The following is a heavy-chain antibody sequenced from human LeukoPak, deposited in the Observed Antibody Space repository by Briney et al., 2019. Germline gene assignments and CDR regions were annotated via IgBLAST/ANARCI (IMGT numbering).Heavy chain of an antibody. V-gene: IGHV4-30-4*08. CDR3: ARIVGAGDAFDI. CDR1: GGSISSGDYY. Sequence: SQTLSLTCTVSGGSISSGDYYWSWIRQPPGKGLEWIGYIYYSGSTYYNPSLKSRVTISVVTSKNQFSLKLSSVTAADTAVYYCARIVGAGDAFDIWGQGTMVTVSS. J-gene: IGHJ3*02. CDR2: IYYSGST. D-gene: IGHD1-26*01.